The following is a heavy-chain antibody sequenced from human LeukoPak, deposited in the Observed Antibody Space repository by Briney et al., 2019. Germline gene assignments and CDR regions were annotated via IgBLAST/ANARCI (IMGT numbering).Heavy chain of an antibody. CDR2: IRYDGSNK. CDR3: AKEYTGTFSPFPSYFDN. Sequence: GGSLRLSCAASRFTFSTYGMHWVRQAPGKGLEWVAFIRYDGSNKHYADSVKGRSTISRDNSKNTLYLQMNSLRAEDTAIYYCAKEYTGTFSPFPSYFDNWGQGTLVTVSS. D-gene: IGHD1-26*01. CDR1: RFTFSTYG. J-gene: IGHJ4*02. V-gene: IGHV3-30*02.